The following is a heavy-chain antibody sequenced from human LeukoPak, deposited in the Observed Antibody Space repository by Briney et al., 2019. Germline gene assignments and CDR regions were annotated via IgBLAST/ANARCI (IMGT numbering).Heavy chain of an antibody. D-gene: IGHD7-27*01. CDR3: ARAGVGHAFDI. J-gene: IGHJ3*02. CDR2: IYYSGST. Sequence: PSETLSLTCTVSGGSISSYYWSWIRQPPGKGLEWIGYIYYSGSTNYNPSLKSRVTISVDTSKNQFSLKLSSVTAADTAVYYCARAGVGHAFDIWGQGTMVTVSS. CDR1: GGSISSYY. V-gene: IGHV4-59*01.